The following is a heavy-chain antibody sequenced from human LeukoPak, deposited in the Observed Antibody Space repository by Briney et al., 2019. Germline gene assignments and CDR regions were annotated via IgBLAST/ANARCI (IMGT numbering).Heavy chain of an antibody. CDR2: INHSGST. CDR3: ATQILLCHYY. D-gene: IGHD2/OR15-2a*01. CDR1: GGSFSGYY. V-gene: IGHV4-34*01. J-gene: IGHJ4*02. Sequence: PSETLSLTCAVYGGSFSGYYWSWIRQPPGKGLEWIGEINHSGSTNHNPSLKSRVTTSVDTSKNQFSLKLNSVTAADTAVYYCATQILLCHYYWGQGTLVTVSS.